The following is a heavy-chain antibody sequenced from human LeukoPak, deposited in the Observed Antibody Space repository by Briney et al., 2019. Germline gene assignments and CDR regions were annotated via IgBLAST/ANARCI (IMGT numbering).Heavy chain of an antibody. CDR2: IIPIFGTA. V-gene: IGHV1-69*13. D-gene: IGHD2-2*01. Sequence: SVKVSCKASGGTFSSYAISWVRQAPGQGLEWMGGIIPIFGTANYAQKFQGRVTITADESTSTAYMELSSLRSEDTAVYYCARARPSLKYCSSTSCPLYYYYYYMDVWGKGTTVTVSS. CDR1: GGTFSSYA. J-gene: IGHJ6*03. CDR3: ARARPSLKYCSSTSCPLYYYYYYMDV.